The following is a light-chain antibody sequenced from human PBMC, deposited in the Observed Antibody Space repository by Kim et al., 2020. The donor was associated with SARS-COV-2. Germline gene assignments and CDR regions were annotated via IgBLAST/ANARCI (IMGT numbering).Light chain of an antibody. CDR3: SSYTSSITWV. Sequence: GQSITISCTGTSSDVGGYNYVSWYQQHPGKAPKLMIYDVSKWPSGISNRFSGSKSGNTASLTISGLQAEDEADYYCSSYTSSITWVFGGGTQLTVL. J-gene: IGLJ3*02. CDR1: SSDVGGYNY. CDR2: DVS. V-gene: IGLV2-14*03.